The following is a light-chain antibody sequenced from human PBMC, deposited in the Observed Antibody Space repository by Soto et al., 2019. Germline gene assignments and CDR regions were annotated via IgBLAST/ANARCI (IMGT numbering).Light chain of an antibody. V-gene: IGKV3-20*01. CDR2: SVS. CDR3: QQYGALPVT. Sequence: EVVLTQSPGTLSLSPGEGATLSCRASQSVRGNSLAWYQQKPGQAPRLLIYSVSSRATGIPDRFSGSGSGTDFTLTISRLEPEDFAGYYCQQYGALPVTFGPGITVDIK. J-gene: IGKJ3*01. CDR1: QSVRGNS.